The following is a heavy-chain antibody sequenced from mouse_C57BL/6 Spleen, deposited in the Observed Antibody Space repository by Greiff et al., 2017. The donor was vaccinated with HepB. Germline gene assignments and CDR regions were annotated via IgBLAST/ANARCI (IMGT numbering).Heavy chain of an antibody. D-gene: IGHD2-2*01. V-gene: IGHV14-2*01. CDR2: IDPEDGET. CDR3: ARSGVTTGG. Sequence: EVQLQQSGAELVKPGASVKLSCTASGFNIKDYYMHWVKQRTEQGLEWIGRIDPEDGETKYAPKFPGKATITADTSSNTAYLQLSSLTSEDTAVYYCARSGVTTGGWGQGTTLTVSS. CDR1: GFNIKDYY. J-gene: IGHJ2*01.